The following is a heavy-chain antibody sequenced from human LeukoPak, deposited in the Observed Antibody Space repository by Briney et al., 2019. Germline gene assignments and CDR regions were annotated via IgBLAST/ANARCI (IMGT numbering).Heavy chain of an antibody. D-gene: IGHD6-19*01. Sequence: GGSLRLSCAASGFLFSNYWMSWVRQPPGKGLEWVAHIKPDGGEKNYVDSVKGRFTLFRDDAKNSVYLQINSLRVEDTAVYYCARDSASGGPWGQGTLVTVSS. CDR1: GFLFSNYW. CDR3: ARDSASGGP. J-gene: IGHJ5*02. V-gene: IGHV3-7*01. CDR2: IKPDGGEK.